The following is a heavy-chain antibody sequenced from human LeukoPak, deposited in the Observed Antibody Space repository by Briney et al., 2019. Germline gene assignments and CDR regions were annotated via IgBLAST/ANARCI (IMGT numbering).Heavy chain of an antibody. CDR1: GGSISSYY. CDR3: ARHHPSGTYCYFDY. CDR2: IYYSGST. D-gene: IGHD1-26*01. V-gene: IGHV4-59*08. Sequence: PSETLSLTCTVSGGSISSYYWSWIRQPPGKGLEWIGYIYYSGSTKYNPSLKSRFTISVDTSKNQFSLKLSSVTAADTAVYYWARHHPSGTYCYFDYWGEGTLVSVSS. J-gene: IGHJ4*02.